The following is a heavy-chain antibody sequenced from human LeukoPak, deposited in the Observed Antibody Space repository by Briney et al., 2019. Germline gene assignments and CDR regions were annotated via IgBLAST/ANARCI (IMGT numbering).Heavy chain of an antibody. D-gene: IGHD2-15*01. CDR2: INHSGTT. CDR1: GGTFSGFF. J-gene: IGHJ5*02. CDR3: ARGRTRTLPPRYNWFDP. Sequence: SETLSLTCAVYGGTFSGFFWSWIRQPPGKRLEWIGEINHSGTTNYNPSLRSRVTISADTSKNQFSLRLSSVTAADTAVYYCARGRTRTLPPRYNWFDPWGQGTLVTVSS. V-gene: IGHV4-34*01.